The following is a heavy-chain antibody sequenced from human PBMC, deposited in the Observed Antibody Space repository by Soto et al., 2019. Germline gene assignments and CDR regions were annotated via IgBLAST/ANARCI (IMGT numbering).Heavy chain of an antibody. CDR1: GFIFSTYG. CDR2: ISSSRSYI. D-gene: IGHD3-3*01. Sequence: VGSLRLSCSVSGFIFSTYGMNWVRQSPGKGLEWVSSISSSRSYIYYADSVKGRFTISRDNAKNSLYLQMNSLRAEDTAVYYCARVSGVLRFLEWLSEPWGQGTLVTVSS. V-gene: IGHV3-21*01. J-gene: IGHJ5*02. CDR3: ARVSGVLRFLEWLSEP.